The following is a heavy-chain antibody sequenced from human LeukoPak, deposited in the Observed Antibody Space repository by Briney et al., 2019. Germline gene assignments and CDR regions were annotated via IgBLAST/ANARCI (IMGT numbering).Heavy chain of an antibody. CDR2: IYYSGGT. CDR3: ARDYYGSGSYYTRPSNWFDP. J-gene: IGHJ5*02. V-gene: IGHV4-39*07. Sequence: SETLSLTCTVSGGSISSSSYYWGWIRQPPGKGLEWIGSIYYSGGTYYNPSLKSRVTISVDTSKNQFSLKLSSVTAADTAVYYCARDYYGSGSYYTRPSNWFDPWGQGTLVTVSS. D-gene: IGHD3-10*01. CDR1: GGSISSSSYY.